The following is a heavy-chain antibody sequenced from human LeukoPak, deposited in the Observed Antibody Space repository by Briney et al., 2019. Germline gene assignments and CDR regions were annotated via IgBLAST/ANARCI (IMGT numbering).Heavy chain of an antibody. J-gene: IGHJ1*01. Sequence: PSETLSLTCAVYGGSFSGYYWSWIRQPPGKGLEWIGEINHSGSTNYNPSLKSRVTISVDTSKNQFSLKLSSVTAADTAVYYCAGVSFYGSSGWYGPLLYFQHWGQGTLVTVSS. CDR1: GGSFSGYY. V-gene: IGHV4-34*01. CDR2: INHSGST. CDR3: AGVSFYGSSGWYGPLLYFQH. D-gene: IGHD6-19*01.